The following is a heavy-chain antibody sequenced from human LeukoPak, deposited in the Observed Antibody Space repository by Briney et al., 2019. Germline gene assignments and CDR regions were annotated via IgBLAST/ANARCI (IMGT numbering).Heavy chain of an antibody. J-gene: IGHJ6*02. CDR1: GGSVSSGSYY. CDR3: ARVPLGYCSGGSCYSTQYYYYGMDV. D-gene: IGHD2-15*01. V-gene: IGHV4-61*01. Sequence: TSETLSLTCTVSGGSVSSGSYYWSWIRQPPGKGLEWIGYIYYSGSTNYNPSLKSRVTISVDTSKNQFSLKLSSVTAADTAVYYCARVPLGYCSGGSCYSTQYYYYGMDVWGQGTTVTVSS. CDR2: IYYSGST.